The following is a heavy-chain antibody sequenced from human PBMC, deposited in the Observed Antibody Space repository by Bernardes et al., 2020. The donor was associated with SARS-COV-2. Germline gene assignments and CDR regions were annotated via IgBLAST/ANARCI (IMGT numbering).Heavy chain of an antibody. J-gene: IGHJ6*02. Sequence: GGSLRLSCAASGFTFSSYWMSWVRQAPGKGLEWVANIKQDGSEKYYVDSVKGRFTISRDNAKNSLYLQMNSLRAEDTAVYYCARDSLIAARNYYYYGMDVWGQGTTVTVSS. CDR2: IKQDGSEK. V-gene: IGHV3-7*01. CDR1: GFTFSSYW. D-gene: IGHD6-6*01. CDR3: ARDSLIAARNYYYYGMDV.